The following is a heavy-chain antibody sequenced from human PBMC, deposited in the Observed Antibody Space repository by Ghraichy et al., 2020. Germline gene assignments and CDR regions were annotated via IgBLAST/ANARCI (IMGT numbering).Heavy chain of an antibody. CDR3: ARGIKVVVAATPFGY. V-gene: IGHV1-2*02. D-gene: IGHD2-15*01. CDR2: INPNSGGT. Sequence: ASVKVSCKASGYTFTSYYMHWVRQAPGQGLEWMGWINPNSGGTNYAQKFQGRVTMTRDTSISTAYMELSRLRSDDTAVYYCARGIKVVVAATPFGYWGQGTLVTVSS. CDR1: GYTFTSYY. J-gene: IGHJ4*02.